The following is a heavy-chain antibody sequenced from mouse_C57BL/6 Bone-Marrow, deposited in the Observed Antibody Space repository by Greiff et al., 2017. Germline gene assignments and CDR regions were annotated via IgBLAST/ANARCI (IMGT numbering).Heavy chain of an antibody. CDR1: GYTFTSYW. CDR3: ASFYYGTGYWYFDV. V-gene: IGHV1-69*01. CDR2: IDPSDSYT. Sequence: QVQLQQSGAELVMPGASVKLSCKASGYTFTSYWMHWVKQRPGQGLEWIGEIDPSDSYTNYNQKFKGKSTLTVDKSSSTAYMQLSSLTSEDSAVYYCASFYYGTGYWYFDVWGTGTTVTVSS. D-gene: IGHD1-1*01. J-gene: IGHJ1*03.